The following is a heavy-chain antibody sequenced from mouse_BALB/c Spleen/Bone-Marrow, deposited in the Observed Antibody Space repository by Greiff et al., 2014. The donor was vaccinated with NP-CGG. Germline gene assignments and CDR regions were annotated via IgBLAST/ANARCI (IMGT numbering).Heavy chain of an antibody. D-gene: IGHD2-4*01. CDR2: ISSGGSYT. CDR3: ARDYDWYFDV. Sequence: DVHLVESGGGLVKPGGSLKLSCAASGFTFSSYAMSWVRQTPEKRLEWVATISSGGSYTYYPDSVKGRFTISRDNAKNTLYLQMSSLRSEDTAMYYCARDYDWYFDVWGAGTTVTVSS. J-gene: IGHJ1*01. V-gene: IGHV5-9-3*01. CDR1: GFTFSSYA.